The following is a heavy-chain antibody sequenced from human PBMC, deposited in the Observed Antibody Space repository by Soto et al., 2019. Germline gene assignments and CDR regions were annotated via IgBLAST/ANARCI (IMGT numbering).Heavy chain of an antibody. CDR1: GFTFSSYA. CDR2: ISYDGSNK. CDR3: ARTGRYCSSTSCYGNYYYYGMDV. V-gene: IGHV3-30-3*01. D-gene: IGHD2-2*01. J-gene: IGHJ6*01. Sequence: QVQLVESGGGVVQPGRSLRLSCAASGFTFSSYAMHWVRQAPGKGLEWVAVISYDGSNKYYADSVKGRFTISRDNSKNTLYLQMNSLRAEDTAVYYCARTGRYCSSTSCYGNYYYYGMDVW.